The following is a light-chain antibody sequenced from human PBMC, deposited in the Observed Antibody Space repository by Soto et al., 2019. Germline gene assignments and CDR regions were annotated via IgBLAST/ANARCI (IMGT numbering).Light chain of an antibody. J-gene: IGKJ2*01. CDR3: QQYGSSPYT. Sequence: EIVLTQSPGTLSLSPGERATLSCRASQSVSTNYLAWYQQKPGQSPRLLIYGATSRATGIPDRFSGSESGTDFILTISRLETEDFALYFCQQYGSSPYTFAQGTRLDIK. CDR2: GAT. V-gene: IGKV3-20*01. CDR1: QSVSTNY.